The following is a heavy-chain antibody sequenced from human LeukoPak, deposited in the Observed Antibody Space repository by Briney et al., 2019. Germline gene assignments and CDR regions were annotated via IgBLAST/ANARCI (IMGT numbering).Heavy chain of an antibody. D-gene: IGHD1-26*01. CDR2: IYYSGST. Sequence: PSETLSLTCTVSGGSISSSSYYWGWIRQPPGKGLEWIGSIYYSGSTYYNPSLKSRVTISVDTSKNQFSLKLSSVTAADTAVYCCARSLAGAFRNWGQGTLVTVSS. J-gene: IGHJ4*02. CDR3: ARSLAGAFRN. CDR1: GGSISSSSYY. V-gene: IGHV4-39*01.